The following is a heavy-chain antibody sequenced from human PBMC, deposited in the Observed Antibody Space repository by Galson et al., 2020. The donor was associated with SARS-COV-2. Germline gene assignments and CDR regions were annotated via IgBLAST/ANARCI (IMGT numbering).Heavy chain of an antibody. V-gene: IGHV4-39*01. Sequence: SETLSLTCTVSGGSISSSSYYWGWIRQPPGKGLEWIGSIYYSGSTYYNPSLKSRVTISVDTSKNQFSLKLSSVTAADTAVYYCARQESSSWLIGEFDYWGQGTLVTVSS. D-gene: IGHD6-13*01. CDR3: ARQESSSWLIGEFDY. CDR1: GGSISSSSYY. J-gene: IGHJ4*02. CDR2: IYYSGST.